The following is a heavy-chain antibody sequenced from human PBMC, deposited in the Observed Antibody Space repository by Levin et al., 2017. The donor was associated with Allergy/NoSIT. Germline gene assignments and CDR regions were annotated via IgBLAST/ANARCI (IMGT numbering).Heavy chain of an antibody. CDR2: IKSKTDGGTT. CDR1: GFTFSNAW. V-gene: IGHV3-15*01. D-gene: IGHD3-3*01. CDR3: TTDQIFGVVNWFDP. J-gene: IGHJ5*02. Sequence: PGGSLRLSCAASGFTFSNAWMSWVRQAPGKGLEWVGRIKSKTDGGTTDYAAPVKGRFTISRDDSKNTLYLQMNSLKTEDTAVYYCTTDQIFGVVNWFDPWGQGTLVTVSS.